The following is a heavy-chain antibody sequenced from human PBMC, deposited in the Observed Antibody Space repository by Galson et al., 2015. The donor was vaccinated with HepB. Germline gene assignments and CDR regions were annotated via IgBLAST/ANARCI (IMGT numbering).Heavy chain of an antibody. CDR1: GFTFSSYS. CDR2: ISNDGRNT. J-gene: IGHJ4*02. Sequence: SLRLSCAASGFTFSSYSMNWVRQAPGKGLQWVALISNDGRNTYYVDSVQGRFTISRDSSKNTLYVQMNSLRPEDTAVYYCARDRGYSSGSELDYWGQGTLVTVSS. D-gene: IGHD5-18*01. CDR3: ARDRGYSSGSELDY. V-gene: IGHV3-30*03.